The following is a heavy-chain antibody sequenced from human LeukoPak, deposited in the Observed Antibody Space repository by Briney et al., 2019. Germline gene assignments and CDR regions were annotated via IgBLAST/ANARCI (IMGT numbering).Heavy chain of an antibody. CDR3: GRDHNYAFDN. V-gene: IGHV3-48*04. J-gene: IGHJ4*02. CDR2: IGIDSGNT. Sequence: GGTLRLSCTASGFPFNEYSLNWVRQAPGKGLEWIAYIGIDSGNTSYADSVKGRFTISADSAKNSVSLQMSSLRVEDTAVYYCGRDHNYAFDNWGQGTLVSVSS. D-gene: IGHD1-1*01. CDR1: GFPFNEYS.